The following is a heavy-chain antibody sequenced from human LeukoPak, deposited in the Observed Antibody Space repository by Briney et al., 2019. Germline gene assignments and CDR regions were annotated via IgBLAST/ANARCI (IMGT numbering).Heavy chain of an antibody. D-gene: IGHD3-22*01. CDR3: ASPPDYYDSSGYYY. V-gene: IGHV3-21*01. J-gene: IGHJ4*02. CDR2: ISSSSSYI. CDR1: GFTFSSYS. Sequence: GGSLRLSCAASGFTFSSYSMNWVRQAPGKGLEWVSSISSSSSYIYYADSVKGRFTISRDNAKNSLYLQMNSRRAEDTAVYYCASPPDYYDSSGYYYWGQGTLVTVSS.